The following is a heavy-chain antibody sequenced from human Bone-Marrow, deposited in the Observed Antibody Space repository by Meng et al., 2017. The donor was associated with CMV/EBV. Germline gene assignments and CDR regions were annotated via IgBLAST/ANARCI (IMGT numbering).Heavy chain of an antibody. V-gene: IGHV4-59*01. CDR3: ARDEVAMDV. Sequence: SETLSLTCGVSGGSIGGSYWSWIRQPPGKGLEWMGNISNSGSTNYNPSLKSRVTISVDTPKNQFFLKLRSVTAADTAVYYCARDEVAMDVWGQGTTVTVSS. J-gene: IGHJ6*02. CDR1: GGSIGGSY. CDR2: ISNSGST.